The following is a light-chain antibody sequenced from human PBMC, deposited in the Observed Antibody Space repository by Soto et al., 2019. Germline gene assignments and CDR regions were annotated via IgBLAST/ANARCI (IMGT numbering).Light chain of an antibody. CDR3: QQSYSSLILT. Sequence: DIQMTQSPSSLSAAVGDRVTITCRASQSISNYVKWYQQKPGKAPKLLIYAASRLKSGVPSRFRGSGYGTDFTLTISSMQPEDFAPYYCQQSYSSLILTLGPGTKVDIK. CDR2: AAS. V-gene: IGKV1-39*01. CDR1: QSISNY. J-gene: IGKJ3*01.